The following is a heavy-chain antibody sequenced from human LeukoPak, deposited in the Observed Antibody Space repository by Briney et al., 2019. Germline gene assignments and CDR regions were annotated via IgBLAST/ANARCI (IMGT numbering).Heavy chain of an antibody. CDR3: AKEFCSITTCYGCFDY. CDR2: ISGSGGST. D-gene: IGHD2-2*01. CDR1: GFTFSSYA. Sequence: GGSLRLSCAASGFTFSSYAMSWVRQAQGKGLEWVSAISGSGGSTYYADSVKGRFTISRDNSKNTLYLQMNSLRAEDTALNYCAKEFCSITTCYGCFDYWGQGTLVTVSS. V-gene: IGHV3-23*01. J-gene: IGHJ4*02.